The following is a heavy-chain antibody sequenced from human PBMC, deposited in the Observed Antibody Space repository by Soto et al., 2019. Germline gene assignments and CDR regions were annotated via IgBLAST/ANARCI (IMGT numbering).Heavy chain of an antibody. D-gene: IGHD2-8*01. CDR2: IYSGGST. J-gene: IGHJ5*02. Sequence: EVQVVETGGGLIQPGGSLRLSCAVSGFTVSSNYMSWVLQPPGKGPEWVSDIYSGGSTYYADSVKGRFTISRDNSKNTLDLQMNSLRAEDTAVYYCARERDGHNPNWFDLWGQGTLVTVSS. CDR3: ARERDGHNPNWFDL. CDR1: GFTVSSNY. V-gene: IGHV3-53*02.